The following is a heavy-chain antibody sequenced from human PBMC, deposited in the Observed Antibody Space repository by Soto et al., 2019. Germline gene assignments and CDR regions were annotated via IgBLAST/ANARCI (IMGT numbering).Heavy chain of an antibody. J-gene: IGHJ4*01. CDR1: GYSFTSYG. CDR2: IYPGDSDT. CDR3: ARSTNPFVGSGSSH. Sequence: GESLKISCEASGYSFTSYGSVWERQMPGKGLEWMGIIYPGDSDTRYSPSFQDQVTISADKSITTAYLQWSSLKASDTAIYYCARSTNPFVGSGSSHWGQGTLVTVSS. V-gene: IGHV5-51*01. D-gene: IGHD3-10*01.